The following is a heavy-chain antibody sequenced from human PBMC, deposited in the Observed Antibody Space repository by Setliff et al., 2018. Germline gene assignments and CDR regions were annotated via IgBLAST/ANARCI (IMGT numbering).Heavy chain of an antibody. CDR1: GDSISIGAYF. Sequence: SETLSLTCSVSGDSISIGAYFWSWIRHRPGEGPEYIGHITSSGYTNYSPSLQGRVAISEDTSENQFSLKLSSVTAADTAIYFCVRGRTSGLFLSRFDPWGQGTLVTVSS. V-gene: IGHV4-31*03. J-gene: IGHJ5*02. CDR2: ITSSGYT. CDR3: VRGRTSGLFLSRFDP. D-gene: IGHD2-21*01.